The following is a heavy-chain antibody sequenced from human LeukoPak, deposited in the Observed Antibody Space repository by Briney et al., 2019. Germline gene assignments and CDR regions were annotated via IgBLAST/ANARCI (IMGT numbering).Heavy chain of an antibody. CDR3: ARGLPTRYCSSTSCYQAWGGVLSDY. D-gene: IGHD2-2*01. Sequence: ASVKVSCKDSGYTLTELSMHWVRQAPGKGLEWMGGFDPEDGETIYAQKFQGRVTMTEDTSTDTAYMELSSLRSEDTAVYYCARGLPTRYCSSTSCYQAWGGVLSDYWGQGTLVTVSS. CDR1: GYTLTELS. J-gene: IGHJ4*02. CDR2: FDPEDGET. V-gene: IGHV1-24*01.